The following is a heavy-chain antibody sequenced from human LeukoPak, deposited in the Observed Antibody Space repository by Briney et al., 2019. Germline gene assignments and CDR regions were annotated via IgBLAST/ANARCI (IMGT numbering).Heavy chain of an antibody. CDR3: ASAMVRGVSPFDY. CDR2: IYYSGST. D-gene: IGHD3-10*01. V-gene: IGHV4-59*01. J-gene: IGHJ4*02. Sequence: SETLSLTCTVSGGSISSYYWSWIRQPPGKGLEWIGYIYYSGSTNYNPSLKSRVTISVDTSKNQFSLKLSSVTAADTAVYYCASAMVRGVSPFDYWGQGTLVTVSS. CDR1: GGSISSYY.